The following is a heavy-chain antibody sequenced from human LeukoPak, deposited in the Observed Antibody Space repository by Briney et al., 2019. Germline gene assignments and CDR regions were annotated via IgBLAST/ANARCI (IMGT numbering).Heavy chain of an antibody. CDR2: IYYSEST. CDR1: GGSISSCGYY. D-gene: IGHD4-23*01. V-gene: IGHV4-31*03. CDR3: ARVISSTVVTFDY. Sequence: PSETLSLTCTVSGGSISSCGYYWSWIRQHPGKALEWSGYIYYSESTYYNPSLKSRVTISVDTSKNQFSLKLSSVTAADTAVYYCARVISSTVVTFDYWGQGTLVTVSS. J-gene: IGHJ4*02.